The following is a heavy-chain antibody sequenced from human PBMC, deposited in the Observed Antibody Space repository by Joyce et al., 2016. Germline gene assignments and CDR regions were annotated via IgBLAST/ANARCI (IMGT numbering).Heavy chain of an antibody. V-gene: IGHV3-48*01. CDR2: ISISSSTI. J-gene: IGHJ6*02. CDR1: GFTFSAYS. CDR3: ARERDGYSWNYYGMDV. Sequence: EVQLVESGGGLVQPGGSLRLSCGASGFTFSAYSMNWVRQAPGKGLEWVSYISISSSTIYYADSVKGRFTISRDNAKKSLYLQMNGLTGEDTALYYCARERDGYSWNYYGMDVWGQGTTVTVSS. D-gene: IGHD1-1*01.